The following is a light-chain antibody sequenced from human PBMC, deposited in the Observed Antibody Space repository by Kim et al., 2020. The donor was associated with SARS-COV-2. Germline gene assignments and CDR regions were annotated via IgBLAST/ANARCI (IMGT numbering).Light chain of an antibody. CDR1: QLGDKY. V-gene: IGLV3-1*01. CDR3: QAWDGRVV. CDR2: QDI. J-gene: IGLJ2*01. Sequence: VSGSPGQTASITCSGDQLGDKYVCWYQQKPGQSPVLVIYQDIKRPSGIPERFSGSNSGNTATLTISGTQAMDEADYYCQAWDGRVVFGGGTQLTVL.